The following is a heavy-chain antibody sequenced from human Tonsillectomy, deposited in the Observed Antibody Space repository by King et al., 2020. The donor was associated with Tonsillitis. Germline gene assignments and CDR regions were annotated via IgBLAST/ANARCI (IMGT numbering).Heavy chain of an antibody. CDR3: ATAYCGGDCYRDSYYYYGMDV. V-gene: IGHV1-46*03. CDR1: GYTFTSYY. Sequence: VQLVESGAEVKKPGASVKVSCKASGYTFTSYYIHWVRQAPGQGLEWMGIINPSGGRTSYAQKFQGRVTMTRDTSTSTVYMELSSLRSEDTAVYYCATAYCGGDCYRDSYYYYGMDVWGQGTTVTVSS. J-gene: IGHJ6*02. CDR2: INPSGGRT. D-gene: IGHD2-21*02.